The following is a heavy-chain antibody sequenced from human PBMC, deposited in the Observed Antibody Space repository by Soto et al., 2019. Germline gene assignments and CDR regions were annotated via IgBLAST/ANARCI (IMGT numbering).Heavy chain of an antibody. CDR2: INAGNGNT. CDR3: ARVDTAMVRYYYYGMDV. Sequence: GPSVKVSCKASGYTFTSYAMHWVRQAPGQRLEWMGWINAGNGNTKYSQKFQGRVTITRDTSASTAYMELSSLRSEDTAVYYCARVDTAMVRYYYYGMDVWDQGTTVTVSS. J-gene: IGHJ6*02. V-gene: IGHV1-3*01. D-gene: IGHD5-18*01. CDR1: GYTFTSYA.